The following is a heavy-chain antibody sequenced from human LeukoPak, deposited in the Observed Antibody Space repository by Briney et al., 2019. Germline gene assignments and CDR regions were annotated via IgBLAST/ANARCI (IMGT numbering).Heavy chain of an antibody. D-gene: IGHD2-2*02. Sequence: GGSLRLSCAASGFTFSIYGMHWVRQAPGKGLEWVAVIWYDGSNKYCADSVKGRFTISRDNSKNTLYLQMNSLRAEDTAVYYCVKGRSYTASYFDYWGQGTLVTVSS. V-gene: IGHV3-33*06. J-gene: IGHJ4*02. CDR1: GFTFSIYG. CDR3: VKGRSYTASYFDY. CDR2: IWYDGSNK.